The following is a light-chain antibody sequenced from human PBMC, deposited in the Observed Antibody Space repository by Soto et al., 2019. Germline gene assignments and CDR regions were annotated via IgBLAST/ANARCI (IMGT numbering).Light chain of an antibody. J-gene: IGKJ4*01. Sequence: EIVLTQSPGTLSLSPGERATLSCRASQSVSSSYLAWYQQKPGQAPRLLIYGASSRATGIPDRFSGSGSGTDFTLTISIREPEDFAGYYCQQYGSSPPFPFGGGTKVEIK. CDR2: GAS. CDR1: QSVSSSY. V-gene: IGKV3-20*01. CDR3: QQYGSSPPFP.